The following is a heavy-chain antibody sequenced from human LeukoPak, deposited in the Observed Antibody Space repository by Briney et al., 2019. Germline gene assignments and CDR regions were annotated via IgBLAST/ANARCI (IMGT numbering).Heavy chain of an antibody. D-gene: IGHD6-19*01. CDR2: ISWNSGSI. Sequence: PGGSLRLSCAASGFTFDDYAMHWVRKAPGKGLEWVSGISWNSGSIGYADSVKGRFTISRDNAKNSLYLQMNSLRAEDTALYYCAKIAVAGGYFDYWGQGTLVTVSS. J-gene: IGHJ4*02. V-gene: IGHV3-9*01. CDR1: GFTFDDYA. CDR3: AKIAVAGGYFDY.